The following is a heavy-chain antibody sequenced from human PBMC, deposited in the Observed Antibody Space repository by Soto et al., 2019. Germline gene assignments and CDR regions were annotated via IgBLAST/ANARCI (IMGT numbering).Heavy chain of an antibody. V-gene: IGHV3-53*04. Sequence: EVQLVESGGGLVQPGGSLRLSCAASGFTVSSNHISWVRQAQGKGLEWVSVIYTGGSTYYADSVKGRFTISRHNSKNTVYLQMNSLRAEDTAVYYCARDSGKSNYFDYWGQGTLVTVSS. J-gene: IGHJ4*02. CDR1: GFTVSSNH. CDR2: IYTGGST. D-gene: IGHD1-26*01. CDR3: ARDSGKSNYFDY.